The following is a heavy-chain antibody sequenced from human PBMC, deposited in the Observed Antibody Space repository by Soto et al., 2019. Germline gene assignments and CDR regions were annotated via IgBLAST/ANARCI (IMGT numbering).Heavy chain of an antibody. CDR1: GYSFNNYW. J-gene: IGHJ5*02. D-gene: IGHD2-2*01. CDR3: ARRLGYCSSTSCFNWFDP. Sequence: GESLKISCRGSGYSFNNYWIGWVRQLPGKGLEWMGIIDPGDSDTRYSPSFQGQVTISADKSISTAYLQWSSLKASDTAMYYCARRLGYCSSTSCFNWFDPWGQGTLVTVSS. V-gene: IGHV5-51*01. CDR2: IDPGDSDT.